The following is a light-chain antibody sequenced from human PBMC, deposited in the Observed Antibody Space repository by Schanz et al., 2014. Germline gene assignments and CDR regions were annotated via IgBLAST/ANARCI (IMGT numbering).Light chain of an antibody. J-gene: IGKJ4*01. CDR2: AAS. CDR3: QQYDSFPFT. V-gene: IGKV1-27*01. Sequence: DIQMTQSPSSLSASVGDRVTITCRANQGIRNSVAWYQQKPGKVPKLLIYAASTLQSGVPSRFSGSGSGTDFTLTVSSLQPEDVATYYCQQYDSFPFTFGGGTKVEIK. CDR1: QGIRNS.